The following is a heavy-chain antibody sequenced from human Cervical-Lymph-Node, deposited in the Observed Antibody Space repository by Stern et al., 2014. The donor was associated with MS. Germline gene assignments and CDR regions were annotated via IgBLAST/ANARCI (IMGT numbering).Heavy chain of an antibody. Sequence: EVHLVESGAEVRKPGESLKISCKGSGYSFTTSWLGWVRQMPGKGLEWMGIIYPGDSDTRYSPSFEGQVIFSADKSITTAYLQWNSLQASDTAMYYCTTDITGTNQYAYWGQGTLVTVSS. CDR3: TTDITGTNQYAY. J-gene: IGHJ4*02. D-gene: IGHD1-7*01. V-gene: IGHV5-51*03. CDR1: GYSFTTSW. CDR2: IYPGDSDT.